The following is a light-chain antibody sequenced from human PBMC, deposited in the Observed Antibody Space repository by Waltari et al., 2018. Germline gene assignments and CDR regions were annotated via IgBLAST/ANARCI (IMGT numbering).Light chain of an antibody. CDR1: SSNTGSNF. CDR3: AAWDDSLSTWV. Sequence: QSVLTQPPSASGTPGQRVAIPCPGSSSNTGSNFVYWYQQPPGTAPELLIYRNNQRPSGVPVRISGSKSGTSASLAVSGLRSEDEADFYCAAWDDSLSTWVFGGGTKLTVL. J-gene: IGLJ3*02. V-gene: IGLV1-47*01. CDR2: RNN.